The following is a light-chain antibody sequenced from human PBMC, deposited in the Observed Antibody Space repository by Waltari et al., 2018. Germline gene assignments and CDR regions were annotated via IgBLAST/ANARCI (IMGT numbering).Light chain of an antibody. CDR1: HSDFYSSAENHY. Sequence: DIVMTQSPPFLAVSLGERATINCTSRHSDFYSSAENHYIAWYQQKPGRPLKLLIYGASTREARVPERFSGSGSGTHFTLTIDSLQAEDVAVYYCQQYYSAPPNTLGRGTKLDLK. V-gene: IGKV4-1*01. CDR3: QQYYSAPPNT. J-gene: IGKJ2*01. CDR2: GAS.